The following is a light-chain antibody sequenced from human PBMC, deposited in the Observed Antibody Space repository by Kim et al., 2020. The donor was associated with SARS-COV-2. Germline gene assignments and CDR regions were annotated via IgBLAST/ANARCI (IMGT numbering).Light chain of an antibody. J-gene: IGLJ2*01. CDR3: QAWDNYTVI. Sequence: VSPGQTATITCSGHRLGDKSASWYQQKSGQPPVLLIYQDVRRPSGIPELFSGSNSVNTAVLTITGSQDMDEADYFCQAWDNYTVIFGGGTQLTVL. CDR2: QDV. CDR1: RLGDKS. V-gene: IGLV3-1*01.